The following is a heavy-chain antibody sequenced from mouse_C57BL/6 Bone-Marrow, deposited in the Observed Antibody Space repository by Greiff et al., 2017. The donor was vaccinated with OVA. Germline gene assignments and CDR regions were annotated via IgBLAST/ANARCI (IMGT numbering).Heavy chain of an antibody. CDR2: INPGSGGT. Sequence: VQLQQSGAELVRPGTSVKVSCKASGYAFTNYLIEWVKQRPGQGLEWIGLINPGSGGTNYNEKFQGQATLTADKSSSTAYLQLSSLTSEDSAVYFCARCDYYGSSAYYFDYWGQGTTLTVSS. V-gene: IGHV1-54*01. CDR1: GYAFTNYL. J-gene: IGHJ2*01. CDR3: ARCDYYGSSAYYFDY. D-gene: IGHD1-1*01.